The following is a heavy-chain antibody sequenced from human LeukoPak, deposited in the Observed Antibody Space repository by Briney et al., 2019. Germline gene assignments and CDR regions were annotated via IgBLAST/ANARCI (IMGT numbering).Heavy chain of an antibody. CDR1: GYSFTNYW. J-gene: IGHJ4*02. D-gene: IGHD5-18*01. CDR2: IYPGYSDT. Sequence: GESLKIFCRGSGYSFTNYWIGWGRQMPGKGLELLGSIYPGYSDTRYSPSLQGQVPISADKSISTAYLQWSSLKASDTAIYYCARRGYSYGYGFDYWGQGTLVTVSS. V-gene: IGHV5-51*01. CDR3: ARRGYSYGYGFDY.